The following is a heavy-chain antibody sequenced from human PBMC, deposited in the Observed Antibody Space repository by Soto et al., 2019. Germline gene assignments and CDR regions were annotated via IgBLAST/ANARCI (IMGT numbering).Heavy chain of an antibody. CDR2: IVPVLGTP. J-gene: IGHJ5*01. CDR3: ARASNYYGRGLSWFDS. Sequence: SVKVSCKASGGSFNSHAYSWVRRAPGQGLEWMGKIVPVLGTPNSAPKFQARLTITADESTSTVHMEVSRLTSDDTAVYYRARASNYYGRGLSWFDSWGQGTMVTVSS. D-gene: IGHD3-10*01. CDR1: GGSFNSHA. V-gene: IGHV1-69*11.